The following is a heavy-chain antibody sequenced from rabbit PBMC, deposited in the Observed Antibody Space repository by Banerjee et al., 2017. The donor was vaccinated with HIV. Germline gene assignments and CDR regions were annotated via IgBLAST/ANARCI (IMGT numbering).Heavy chain of an antibody. CDR2: VYGGMGDST. J-gene: IGHJ2*01. D-gene: IGHD8-1*01. Sequence: QEQLEESGGDLVKPEGSLTLTCTASGFSFSSNFWICWVRQAPGKGLEWIACVYGGMGDSTYYASWAKGRFTISKTSSTTVTLQMTSLTAADTATYFCGRGTSYYNWAFDPWGPGTLVTVS. CDR3: GRGTSYYNWAFDP. CDR1: GFSFSSNFW. V-gene: IGHV1S45*01.